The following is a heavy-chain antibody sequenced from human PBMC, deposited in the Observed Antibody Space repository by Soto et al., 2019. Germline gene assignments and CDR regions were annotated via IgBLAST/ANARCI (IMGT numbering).Heavy chain of an antibody. CDR1: GGSFSGYY. J-gene: IGHJ6*02. CDR2: INHSGST. D-gene: IGHD3-22*01. CDR3: ARGESSGYYYYYGMDV. V-gene: IGHV4-34*01. Sequence: SETLSLTCAVYGGSFSGYYWSWIRQPPGKGLEWIGEINHSGSTNYNPSLKSRVTISVDTSKNQFSLKLSSVTAADTAVYYCARGESSGYYYYYGMDVWGQGTTVTVSS.